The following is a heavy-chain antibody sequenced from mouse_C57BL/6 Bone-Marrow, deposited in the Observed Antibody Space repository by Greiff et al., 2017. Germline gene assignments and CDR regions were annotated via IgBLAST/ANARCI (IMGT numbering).Heavy chain of an antibody. CDR1: GFTFSSYG. Sequence: EVQLVESGGDLVKPGGSLKLSCAASGFTFSSYGMSWVRQTPDKRLEWVATISSGGSYTYYPDSVQGRFTISRDNAKNTLYLQMSSLKSEDTAMYYCARLYYYGPYAMDYWGQGTSVTVSS. V-gene: IGHV5-6*01. J-gene: IGHJ4*01. CDR3: ARLYYYGPYAMDY. D-gene: IGHD1-1*01. CDR2: ISSGGSYT.